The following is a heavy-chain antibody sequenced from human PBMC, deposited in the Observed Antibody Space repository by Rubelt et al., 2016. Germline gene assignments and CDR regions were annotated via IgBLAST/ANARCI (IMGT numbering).Heavy chain of an antibody. D-gene: IGHD3-16*02. J-gene: IGHJ4*02. CDR1: GGSISSSNW. Sequence: QVQLQESGPGLVKPSGTLSLTCAVSGGSISSSNWWSWVRQPPGKGLEWIGEIYHSGSTNYNPSLKSRVTISVDKSKNQFSLKLSSVTAADTAVYYCARSYIMITFGGVIVIPGAFDYWGQGTLVTVSS. V-gene: IGHV4-4*02. CDR2: IYHSGST. CDR3: ARSYIMITFGGVIVIPGAFDY.